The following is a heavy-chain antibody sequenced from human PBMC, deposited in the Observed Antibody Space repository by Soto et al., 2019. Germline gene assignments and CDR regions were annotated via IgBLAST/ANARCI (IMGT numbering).Heavy chain of an antibody. CDR3: ATKGDYGGWFDP. CDR1: GASIRDKY. V-gene: IGHV4-4*07. CDR2: ISNGGTT. D-gene: IGHD3-10*01. Sequence: SKTLSLTCSISGASIRDKYWSWLRQSAEKGLEFIGRISNGGTTIYNPSLKSRVTMSLDTSKTHFSLKLTSVTAADTAVYYCATKGDYGGWFDPWGQGTLVTVSS. J-gene: IGHJ5*02.